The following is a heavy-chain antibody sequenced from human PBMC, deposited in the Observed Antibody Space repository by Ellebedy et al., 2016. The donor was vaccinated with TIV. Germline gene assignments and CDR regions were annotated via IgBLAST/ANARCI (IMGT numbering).Heavy chain of an antibody. D-gene: IGHD3-16*01. CDR1: GFTFSRYD. CDR3: TRFEIISGGGYGMDV. V-gene: IGHV3-13*01. Sequence: GESLKISCAASGFTFSRYDMHWVPQSTRKGLEWVASIDNAGDTYYPGSVKGRFTISRENAKNSLYLQMNSLRVEDTAVYYCTRFEIISGGGYGMDVWGQGTTVTVSS. J-gene: IGHJ6*02. CDR2: IDNAGDT.